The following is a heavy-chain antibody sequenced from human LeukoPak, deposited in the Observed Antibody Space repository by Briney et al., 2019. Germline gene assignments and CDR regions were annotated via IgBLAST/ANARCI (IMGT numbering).Heavy chain of an antibody. Sequence: SETLSLTCTVSGGSINTNYYIWGWIRQPPGKGLEWFGSVAYNGNTFHNPSLKSGLIKAADPPKNQNSLRRASVTAADTAVYYCARHGDCFGDCYRDWGHGTLVTVS. CDR1: GGSINTNYYI. CDR2: VAYNGNT. V-gene: IGHV4-39*01. J-gene: IGHJ4*01. D-gene: IGHD2-21*02. CDR3: ARHGDCFGDCYRD.